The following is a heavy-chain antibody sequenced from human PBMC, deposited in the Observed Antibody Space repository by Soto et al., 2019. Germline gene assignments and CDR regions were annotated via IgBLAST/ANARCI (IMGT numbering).Heavy chain of an antibody. CDR2: IYYSGST. V-gene: IGHV4-59*12. CDR3: AGERQTAVTIMDD. Sequence: PSETLSLTCTVSGGSISSYYWSWLRQPPGKGLEWIGYIYYSGSTNYNPSLKSRVTISVDTSKNQFSLKLSSVTAADTAVYYGAGERQTAVTIMDDWGQGTLVTVSS. J-gene: IGHJ4*02. D-gene: IGHD3-9*01. CDR1: GGSISSYY.